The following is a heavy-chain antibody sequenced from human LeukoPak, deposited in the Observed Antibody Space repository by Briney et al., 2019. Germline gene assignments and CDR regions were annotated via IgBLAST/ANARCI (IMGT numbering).Heavy chain of an antibody. Sequence: PGGSLRLSCAASGFTFSSYAMSWVRQAPGKGLEWVSAISGSGGSTYYADSVKGRFTISRDNSKNTLYLQMNSLRAEDTAVYYCAIAAYSGSYRCYFDYWGRGTLVTVSS. CDR3: AIAAYSGSYRCYFDY. D-gene: IGHD1-26*01. J-gene: IGHJ4*02. V-gene: IGHV3-23*01. CDR2: ISGSGGST. CDR1: GFTFSSYA.